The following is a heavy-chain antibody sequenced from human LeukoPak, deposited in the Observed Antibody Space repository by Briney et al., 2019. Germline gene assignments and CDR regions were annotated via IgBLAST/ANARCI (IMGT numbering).Heavy chain of an antibody. CDR2: TSGSGGST. CDR3: AKGWSKSSLDGFDI. J-gene: IGHJ3*02. Sequence: GGSLRLSCAASGFTLSTYAMSWVRQAPGKGVEWVSGTSGSGGSTYYTDSVKGRFIISRDNSRNTLYLQMHILRAEDTAVYYCAKGWSKSSLDGFDIWGQGTMVTVSS. CDR1: GFTLSTYA. D-gene: IGHD1-26*01. V-gene: IGHV3-23*01.